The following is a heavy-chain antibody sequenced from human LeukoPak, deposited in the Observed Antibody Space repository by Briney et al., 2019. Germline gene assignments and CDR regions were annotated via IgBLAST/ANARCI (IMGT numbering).Heavy chain of an antibody. J-gene: IGHJ4*02. CDR2: IGSSGNTI. V-gene: IGHV3-48*01. Sequence: PGGSLRLSCAASGFTFSCYIMNWVRQAPGKGLEWVSFIGSSGNTIYYADSVKGRLTVSRDNAKNSLYLQMNSLRAEDTAVYYCARDQWLDHWGQGTLVTVSS. CDR1: GFTFSCYI. D-gene: IGHD6-19*01. CDR3: ARDQWLDH.